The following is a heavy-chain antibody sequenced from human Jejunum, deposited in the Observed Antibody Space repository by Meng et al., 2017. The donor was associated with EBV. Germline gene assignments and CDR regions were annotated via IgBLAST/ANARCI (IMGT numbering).Heavy chain of an antibody. D-gene: IGHD3-10*01. CDR1: VGSFSDYY. CDR3: ARLGGYASGTYYPIDP. CDR2: INHGGGA. V-gene: IGHV4-34*01. J-gene: IGHJ5*02. Sequence: HVQRQKWVSGLFNPSETLSLPCAVYVGSFSDYYWTWIRQPPGKGLEWIGEINHGGGAIYNPSLKSRVTISVDTSKNQFSLKLSSVTAADTAVYYCARLGGYASGTYYPIDPWGQGTLVTVSS.